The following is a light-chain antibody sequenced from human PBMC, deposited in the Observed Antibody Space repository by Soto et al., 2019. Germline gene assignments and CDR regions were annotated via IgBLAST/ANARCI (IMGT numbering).Light chain of an antibody. CDR3: AAWDDSLNGYV. CDR2: SNN. CDR1: SSNIGSNT. Sequence: QSVLTQPPSESGSPGQRVTISCSGSSSNIGSNTVNWYQQLPGTAPKLLIYSNNQRPSGVPDRFSGSKSGTSASLAISGLQSEDEADYYCAAWDDSLNGYVFGTRTKLTVL. J-gene: IGLJ1*01. V-gene: IGLV1-44*01.